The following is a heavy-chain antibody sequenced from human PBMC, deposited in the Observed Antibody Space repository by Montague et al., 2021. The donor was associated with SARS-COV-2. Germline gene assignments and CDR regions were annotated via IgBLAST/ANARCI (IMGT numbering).Heavy chain of an antibody. V-gene: IGHV4-39*01. CDR1: GGSISSSSYY. J-gene: IGHJ3*01. D-gene: IGHD3-22*01. CDR2: IYYSGST. Sequence: SETLSLTCTVSGGSISSSSYYWGWIRQPPGKGLEWIGSIYYSGSTYYNPSLKIRVTISVDTSKNQFSLKLSSVTAADTAVYYCASPTYYYDSSGYDAFDVWGQGTMVTVSS. CDR3: ASPTYYYDSSGYDAFDV.